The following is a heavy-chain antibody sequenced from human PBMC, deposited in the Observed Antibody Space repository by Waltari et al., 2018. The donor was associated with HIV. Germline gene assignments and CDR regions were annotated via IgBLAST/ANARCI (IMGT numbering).Heavy chain of an antibody. CDR2: IYYSGST. CDR3: ARRSDSYSSSWYALDY. J-gene: IGHJ4*02. V-gene: IGHV4-39*01. CDR1: GGSISSSSYY. Sequence: QLQLQESGPGLVKPSETPSLTCTVSGGSISSSSYYWGWIRQPPGKGLEWIGSIYYSGSTYYNPSLKSRVTISVDTSKNQFSLKLSSVTAADTAVYYCARRSDSYSSSWYALDYWGQGTLVTVSS. D-gene: IGHD6-13*01.